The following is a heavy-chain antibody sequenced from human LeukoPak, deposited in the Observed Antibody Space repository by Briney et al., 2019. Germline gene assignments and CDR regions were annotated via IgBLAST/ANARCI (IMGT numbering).Heavy chain of an antibody. CDR2: INHSGST. Sequence: PSETLSLTCAVSGGSFSGSYWSWIRQPPGKGLEWVGEINHSGSTNYNPSIKGRVTISVDTSKNQFSLKLSSVTAADTAVYYCARGSVGYCSSTSCYGGKNYYYYYMDVWGKGTTVTVSS. D-gene: IGHD2-2*01. V-gene: IGHV4-34*01. CDR1: GGSFSGSY. J-gene: IGHJ6*03. CDR3: ARGSVGYCSSTSCYGGKNYYYYYMDV.